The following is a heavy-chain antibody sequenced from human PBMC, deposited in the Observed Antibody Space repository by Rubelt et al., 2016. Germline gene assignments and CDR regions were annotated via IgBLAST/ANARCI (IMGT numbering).Heavy chain of an antibody. J-gene: IGHJ6*02. CDR2: IYPGDSDT. CDR3: ATDRYYGMDV. V-gene: IGHV5-51*01. CDR1: GYSFTTYW. Sequence: EVQLVQSGAEVKQPGESLRISCKGSGYSFTTYWIAWVRQMPGKGLEWMGVIYPGDSDTSCSPSFQSQFTTPADKSISTAYLQWSSLKASDTAMYYCATDRYYGMDVWGQGTTVTVSS. D-gene: IGHD1-14*01.